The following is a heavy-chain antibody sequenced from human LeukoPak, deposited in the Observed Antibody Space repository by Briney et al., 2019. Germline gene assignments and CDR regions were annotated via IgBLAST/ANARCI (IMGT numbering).Heavy chain of an antibody. Sequence: GGSLRLSCAASGFTFSSYSMNWVRQAPGKGLEWVSSISSSSSYIYYADSVKGRFTISIDNAKNSLYLQMNSLRAEDTAVYYCARGGYYDILTGYYRAAPGCFQHWGQGTLVTVSS. V-gene: IGHV3-21*01. CDR2: ISSSSSYI. CDR1: GFTFSSYS. J-gene: IGHJ1*01. D-gene: IGHD3-9*01. CDR3: ARGGYYDILTGYYRAAPGCFQH.